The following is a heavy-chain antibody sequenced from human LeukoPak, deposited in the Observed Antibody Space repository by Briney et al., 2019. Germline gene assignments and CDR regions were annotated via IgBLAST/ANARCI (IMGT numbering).Heavy chain of an antibody. CDR1: GGSISSYY. J-gene: IGHJ3*02. Sequence: SETLSLTCTVSGGSISSYYRNWIRQPPGRGLEWIGYIYYSGSTNYNPSLKSRVTISVDTSKNQFSLKLSSVTAADTAVYYCARGWLGNALDIWGQGTMVTVSS. D-gene: IGHD6-19*01. CDR2: IYYSGST. V-gene: IGHV4-59*01. CDR3: ARGWLGNALDI.